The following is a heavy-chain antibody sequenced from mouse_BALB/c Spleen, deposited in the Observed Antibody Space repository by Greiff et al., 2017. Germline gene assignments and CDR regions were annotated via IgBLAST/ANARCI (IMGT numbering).Heavy chain of an antibody. CDR1: GYTFTSYW. V-gene: IGHV1-5*01. CDR3: TRSGAYYGNPAWFAY. CDR2: IYPGNSDT. Sequence: VQLKESGTVLARPGASVKMSCKASGYTFTSYWMHWVKQRPGQGLEWIGSIYPGNSDTSYNQKFKGKAKLTAVTSTSTAYMELSSLTNEDSAVYYCTRSGAYYGNPAWFAYWGQGTLVTVSA. J-gene: IGHJ3*01. D-gene: IGHD2-10*01.